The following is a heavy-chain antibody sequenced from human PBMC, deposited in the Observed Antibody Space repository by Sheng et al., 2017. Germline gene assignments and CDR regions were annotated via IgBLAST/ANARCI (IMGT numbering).Heavy chain of an antibody. CDR1: GFTFSSYG. CDR2: IRYDGSNK. V-gene: IGHV3-30*02. D-gene: IGHD3-10*01. J-gene: IGHJ6*03. CDR3: AKAPTPVWFRELSPSLQYYYYMDV. Sequence: QVQLVESGGGVVQPGGSLRLSCAASGFTFSSYGMHWVRQAPGKGLEWVAFIRYDGSNKYYADSVKGRFTISRDNSKNTLYLQMNSLRAEDTAVYYCAKAPTPVWFRELSPSLQYYYYMDVWGKGTTVTVSS.